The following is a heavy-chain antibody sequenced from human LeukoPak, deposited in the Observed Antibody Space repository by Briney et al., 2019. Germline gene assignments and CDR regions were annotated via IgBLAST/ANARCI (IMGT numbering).Heavy chain of an antibody. V-gene: IGHV3-30*02. CDR3: AKDRATMVRGVVLDY. D-gene: IGHD3-10*01. CDR2: IRYDGSNK. J-gene: IGHJ4*02. Sequence: GGSLRLSCAASGFTFSSYGMHWVRQAPGKGLEWVAFIRYDGSNKYYADSVKGRFTISRDNSKNTLYLQMNSLRAEDTAVYYCAKDRATMVRGVVLDYWGQGTLVTVSS. CDR1: GFTFSSYG.